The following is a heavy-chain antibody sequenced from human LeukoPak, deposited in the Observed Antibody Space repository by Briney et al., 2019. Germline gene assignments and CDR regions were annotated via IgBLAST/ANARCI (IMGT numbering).Heavy chain of an antibody. CDR2: IYYSGST. Sequence: SETLSLTCTVSGGSISSSSYYWGWIRQPPGKGLEWIGSIYYSGSTYCNPSLKSRVTISVDTSKNQFSLKLSSVTAADTAVYYCARHYCSGGNCYLRFDPWGQGTLVTVSS. V-gene: IGHV4-39*01. CDR3: ARHYCSGGNCYLRFDP. J-gene: IGHJ5*02. CDR1: GGSISSSSYY. D-gene: IGHD2-15*01.